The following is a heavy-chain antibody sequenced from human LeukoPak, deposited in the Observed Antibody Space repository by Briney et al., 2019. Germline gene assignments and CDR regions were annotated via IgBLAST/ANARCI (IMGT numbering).Heavy chain of an antibody. J-gene: IGHJ5*02. CDR3: ARAYNWGSGSLSYNWFDP. V-gene: IGHV1-2*02. Sequence: ASVKVSCKASGSTFTGYYMHWVRQAPGQGLEWMGWINPNSGGTSYAQKFQGRVTMTRDTSISTAYMELSRLRSDDTAVYYCARAYNWGSGSLSYNWFDPWGQGTLVTVSS. CDR2: INPNSGGT. CDR1: GSTFTGYY. D-gene: IGHD3-10*01.